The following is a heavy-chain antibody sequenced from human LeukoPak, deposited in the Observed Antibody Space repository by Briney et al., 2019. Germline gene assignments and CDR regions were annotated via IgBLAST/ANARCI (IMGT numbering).Heavy chain of an antibody. CDR3: ARDCYYDSGGFYFDY. CDR1: GFTFSSYS. V-gene: IGHV3-48*02. CDR2: ISSSSNTI. D-gene: IGHD3-22*01. J-gene: IGHJ4*02. Sequence: PGGSLRLSCAVSGFTFSSYSMNWVRQVPGKGLDWVSYISSSSNTIYYADSVKGRFTISRDNAKNSLYLQMNSLRDEDTAVYYCARDCYYDSGGFYFDYWGQGTLVTVSS.